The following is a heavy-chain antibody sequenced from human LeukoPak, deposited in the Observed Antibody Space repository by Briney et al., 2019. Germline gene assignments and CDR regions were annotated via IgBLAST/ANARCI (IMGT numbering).Heavy chain of an antibody. Sequence: PSETLSLTCAVSGYSISSGYYWGWIRQPPGKGLEWIASMYHSGSTYYNPSLKSRVTISVDTSKNQFSLKLSSVTAADTAVYYCASSTMVVTPLSDHIDYWGQGTLVTVSS. V-gene: IGHV4-38-2*01. D-gene: IGHD4-23*01. CDR1: GYSISSGYY. CDR3: ASSTMVVTPLSDHIDY. J-gene: IGHJ4*02. CDR2: MYHSGST.